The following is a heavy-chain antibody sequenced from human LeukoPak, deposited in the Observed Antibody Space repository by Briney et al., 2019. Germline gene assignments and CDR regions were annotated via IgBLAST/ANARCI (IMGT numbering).Heavy chain of an antibody. CDR2: ISTTGAST. CDR1: GFTFSSYA. D-gene: IGHD1-26*01. V-gene: IGHV3-23*01. Sequence: GGSLRLSCAASGFTFSSYAMAWVRQAPGKGLEWVSGISTTGASTYYPDCVKGRFTISRDNSKNTLYLQMNSLRDEDAAVYYCAKCEGESYWGAFAFWGQGTVVTVSS. J-gene: IGHJ3*01. CDR3: AKCEGESYWGAFAF.